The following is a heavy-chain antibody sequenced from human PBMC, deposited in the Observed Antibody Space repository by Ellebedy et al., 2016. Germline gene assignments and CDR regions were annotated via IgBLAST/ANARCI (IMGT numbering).Heavy chain of an antibody. D-gene: IGHD4-23*01. J-gene: IGHJ4*02. CDR3: ARVDDYGGTRNFDY. V-gene: IGHV4-31*03. Sequence: SETLSLTXTVSGGSISSSGIYWSWIRQHSGKGLEWMGFILPSGSTYYIPSLKSRLTMSLDASKNQFSLHLSSVTAADTAVYYCARVDDYGGTRNFDYWGQGTLVTVSS. CDR1: GGSISSSGIY. CDR2: ILPSGST.